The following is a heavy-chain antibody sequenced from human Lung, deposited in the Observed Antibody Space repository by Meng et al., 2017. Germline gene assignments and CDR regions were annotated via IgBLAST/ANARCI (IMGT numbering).Heavy chain of an antibody. Sequence: QRPLQPWGAGLLKPSETLSLTCVVSGGSFSDYYWSWIRQPPGKGLEWIGEINHSGSTNYNPSLESRATISVDTSQNNLSLKLSSVTAADSAVYYCARGPTTMAHDFDYWGQGTLVTVSS. J-gene: IGHJ4*02. D-gene: IGHD4-11*01. V-gene: IGHV4-34*01. CDR1: GGSFSDYY. CDR2: INHSGST. CDR3: ARGPTTMAHDFDY.